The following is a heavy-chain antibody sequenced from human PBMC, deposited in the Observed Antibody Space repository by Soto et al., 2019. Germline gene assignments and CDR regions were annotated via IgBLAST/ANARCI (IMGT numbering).Heavy chain of an antibody. CDR1: GFTLSNYA. V-gene: IGHV3-23*01. J-gene: IGHJ3*01. CDR2: SIFSGGAS. Sequence: EVQVLESGGGLVQPGVSLRLSCGVSGFTLSNYAMTWVRQVPGKGLEWVASIFSGGASSHADSVQGRFTVSRDNSKNTVYLQMNGLRDEDTAVYYCGRDPNGDYVGAFDFWGQGTMVAVS. CDR3: GRDPNGDYVGAFDF. D-gene: IGHD4-17*01.